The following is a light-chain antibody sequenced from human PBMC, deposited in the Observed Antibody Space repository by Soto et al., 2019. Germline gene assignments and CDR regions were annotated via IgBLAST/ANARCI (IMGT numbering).Light chain of an antibody. J-gene: IGKJ1*01. CDR3: LQHNSYPRT. Sequence: DIQMTQSPSSLSASVGDRVTITYRASQGIGNDLGWYQQKPGRAPKRLIYAASSLQGGVPSRFSGSGSGTEFTLTISSLQPEDFATYYCLQHNSYPRTFGQGTKVDIK. CDR1: QGIGND. V-gene: IGKV1-17*01. CDR2: AAS.